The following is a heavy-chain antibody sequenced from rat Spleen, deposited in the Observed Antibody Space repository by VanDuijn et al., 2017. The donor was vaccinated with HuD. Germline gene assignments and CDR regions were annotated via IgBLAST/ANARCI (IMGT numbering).Heavy chain of an antibody. Sequence: EVQLVESGGGLVQPGRSLKLSCAASGFTFSSFPMAWVRQAPKKGLEWVASISSGGGGTYYRDSVKGRFTVSRDKTKSTLYLQMDSLRSEDTATYYCSRAGYLRDWYFDFWGPGTMVTVSS. CDR2: ISSGGGGT. D-gene: IGHD2-2*01. V-gene: IGHV5-46*01. J-gene: IGHJ1*01. CDR3: SRAGYLRDWYFDF. CDR1: GFTFSSFP.